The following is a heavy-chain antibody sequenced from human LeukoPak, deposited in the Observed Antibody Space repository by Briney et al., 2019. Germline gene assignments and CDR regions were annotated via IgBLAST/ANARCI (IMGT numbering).Heavy chain of an antibody. D-gene: IGHD6-13*01. V-gene: IGHV4-38-2*02. CDR3: ARVQQLVTYYFDY. J-gene: IGHJ4*02. CDR1: GYSISSGYY. CDR2: IYHSGST. Sequence: SESLSLTCTVSGYSISSGYYWGWIRQPPGKGLEWIGSIYHSGSTYYNPSLKSRVTISVNTSKNQFSLKLSSVTAADTAVYYCARVQQLVTYYFDYWGQGTLVTVSS.